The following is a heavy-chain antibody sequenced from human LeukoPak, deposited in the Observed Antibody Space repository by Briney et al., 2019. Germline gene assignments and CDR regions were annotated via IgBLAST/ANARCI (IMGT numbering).Heavy chain of an antibody. V-gene: IGHV3-30*02. J-gene: IGHJ4*02. CDR3: AKVRGYCSGGSCYSSIDY. D-gene: IGHD2-15*01. CDR1: GFTFSAYD. Sequence: GGSLRLSCAASGFTFSAYDMHWFRQAPGKGLEWVAFIRFDGSSKYYADSVRGRFTISRDTSGNTLFLQMNTLRPEDTAVYYCAKVRGYCSGGSCYSSIDYWGQGTLVTVSS. CDR2: IRFDGSSK.